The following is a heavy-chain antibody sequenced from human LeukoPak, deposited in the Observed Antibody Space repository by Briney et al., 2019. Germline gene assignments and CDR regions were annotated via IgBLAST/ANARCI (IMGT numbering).Heavy chain of an antibody. CDR2: IYYSGSI. CDR3: ARSQWLVPDY. J-gene: IGHJ4*02. CDR1: GGSISSSSYY. V-gene: IGHV4-39*01. Sequence: SETLSLTCTVSGGSISSSSYYWGWIRQPPGKGLEWIGSIYYSGSIYYNPSLKSRVTISVDTSKNQFSLKMSSVTAADTAVYYCARSQWLVPDYWGQGTLVTVSS. D-gene: IGHD6-19*01.